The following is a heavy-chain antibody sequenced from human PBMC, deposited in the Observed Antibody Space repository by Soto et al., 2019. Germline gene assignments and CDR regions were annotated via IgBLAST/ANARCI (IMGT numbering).Heavy chain of an antibody. CDR2: IFHSGST. CDR1: RAFINSGGFY. Sequence: QVQLQESGPGLVKPTQTLSLTCSVSRAFINSGGFYYSWIRQPPGKGLEWLGYIFHSGSTLYNPSLRGRLTLSADTSRNQLSLYLPSVTAADPAVYYCVRGGIAGHWFDPWGQGILVTISS. J-gene: IGHJ5*02. V-gene: IGHV4-30-4*01. CDR3: VRGGIAGHWFDP. D-gene: IGHD2-15*01.